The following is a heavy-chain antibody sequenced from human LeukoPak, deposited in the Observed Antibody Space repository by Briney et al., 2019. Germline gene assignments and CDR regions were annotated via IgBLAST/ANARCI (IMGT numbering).Heavy chain of an antibody. V-gene: IGHV3-74*03. J-gene: IGHJ4*02. CDR2: IHPDGSIT. CDR1: GFTITNYW. Sequence: GGSLRLSCAGSGFTITNYWMHWVRQAPGTGLVWVSRIHPDGSITTYADSVKGRFTISRDNAKNTLYLQMNSLRAEDTAIYYCARSLPYGTTWYGRSDFWGQGTLVTVSS. D-gene: IGHD6-13*01. CDR3: ARSLPYGTTWYGRSDF.